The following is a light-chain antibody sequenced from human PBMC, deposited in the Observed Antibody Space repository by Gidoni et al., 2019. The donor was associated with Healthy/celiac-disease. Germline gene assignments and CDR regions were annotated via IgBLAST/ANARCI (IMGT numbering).Light chain of an antibody. Sequence: EIVMTQSPLSLPVTPGEPASIACRSSQSLLHSNGYNYLDWYLQKPGQSPQLLIYLGSNRASGVPDRFSGSGSGTDFTLTISRVEAEDVGVYYCMQALQTPFTFGPGTKVDIK. V-gene: IGKV2-28*01. CDR2: LGS. J-gene: IGKJ3*01. CDR3: MQALQTPFT. CDR1: QSLLHSNGYNY.